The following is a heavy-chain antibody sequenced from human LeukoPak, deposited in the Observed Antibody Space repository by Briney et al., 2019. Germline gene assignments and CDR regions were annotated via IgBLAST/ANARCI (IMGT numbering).Heavy chain of an antibody. V-gene: IGHV3-23*01. CDR1: GFTFSSYT. J-gene: IGHJ4*02. Sequence: TGGSLRLSCAASGFTFSSYTMSWVRQAPGKGLEWVSGVSGSGGSTHYADSVKGRFTISRDNSKNTLYLQMNSLRAEDTAVYYCAASLPNIVVVPATKGPFGYWGQGTLATVSS. D-gene: IGHD2-2*01. CDR3: AASLPNIVVVPATKGPFGY. CDR2: VSGSGGST.